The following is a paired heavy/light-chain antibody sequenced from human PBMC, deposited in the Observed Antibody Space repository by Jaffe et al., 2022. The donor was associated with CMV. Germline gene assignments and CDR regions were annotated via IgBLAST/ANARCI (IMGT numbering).Heavy chain of an antibody. D-gene: IGHD6-19*01. V-gene: IGHV4-34*01. CDR2: INQSGST. CDR1: GGSFSDYY. CDR3: ARCRKKWLGGRCVFDI. Sequence: QVQLQQWGAGLLKPSETLSLTCAVYGGSFSDYYWTWIRQAPGKGLEWIGEINQSGSTDYNPSLKTRVTLSVDTSRNQLSLRLRSMTAADTAIYYCARCRKKWLGGRCVFDIWGQGTMVTVSS. J-gene: IGHJ3*02.
Light chain of an antibody. CDR2: ESN. J-gene: IGLJ1*01. CDR3: ETWDSSLSAYV. CDR1: NSNIGNNY. V-gene: IGLV1-51*02. Sequence: QSVLTQPPSVSAAPRQKVTISCSGSNSNIGNNYVSWYQQLPGTAPKLLIYESNKRPSGIPDRFSGSRSGTSATLGITGLQTGDEADYYCETWDSSLSAYVFGTGTKVTVL.